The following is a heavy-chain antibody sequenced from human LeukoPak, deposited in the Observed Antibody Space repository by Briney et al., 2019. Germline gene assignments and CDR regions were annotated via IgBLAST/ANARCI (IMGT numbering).Heavy chain of an antibody. J-gene: IGHJ4*02. CDR3: ASPGRDYGDYYFDY. CDR2: INSDGSST. D-gene: IGHD4-17*01. Sequence: PGGSLRLSYAASGFTFSSYWMHWVRQAPGKGLVWVSRINSDGSSTSYADSVKGRFTISRDNAKNTLYLQMNSLRAEDTAVYYCASPGRDYGDYYFDYWGQGTLVTVSS. V-gene: IGHV3-74*01. CDR1: GFTFSSYW.